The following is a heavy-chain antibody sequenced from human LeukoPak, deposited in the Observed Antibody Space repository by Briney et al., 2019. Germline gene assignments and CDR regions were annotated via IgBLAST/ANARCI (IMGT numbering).Heavy chain of an antibody. Sequence: SETLSLTCAVYGGSFSGYYWSWIRQPPGKGLEWIGEINHSGSTNYNPSLKSRVTISVDTSKNQFSLKLSSVTAADTAVYYCAGGSSMPAAYYWGQGTLVTVSS. D-gene: IGHD1-26*01. J-gene: IGHJ4*02. CDR3: AGGSSMPAAYY. CDR1: GGSFSGYY. CDR2: INHSGST. V-gene: IGHV4-34*01.